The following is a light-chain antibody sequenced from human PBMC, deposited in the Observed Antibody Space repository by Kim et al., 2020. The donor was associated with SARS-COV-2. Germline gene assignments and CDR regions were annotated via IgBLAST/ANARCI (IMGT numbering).Light chain of an antibody. CDR1: SRDIGRYDF. V-gene: IGLV2-14*04. J-gene: IGLJ2*01. Sequence: QSITISRTGTSRDIGRYDFVSWYQQHPGQAPKRMIYNVSKRPSGVSNRFSGSKSGSTASLTISGLQAEDEADYYCSSYTRSSSFGFGGGTQLTVL. CDR2: NVS. CDR3: SSYTRSSSFG.